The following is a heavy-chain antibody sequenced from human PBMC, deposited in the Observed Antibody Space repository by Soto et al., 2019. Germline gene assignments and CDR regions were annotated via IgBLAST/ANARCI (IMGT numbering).Heavy chain of an antibody. J-gene: IGHJ4*02. CDR2: INHRGSS. V-gene: IGHV4-34*01. CDR3: AGGPATY. D-gene: IGHD2-2*01. Sequence: SETLSLTCAVYGGSFSGYDWSWIRQPPGKGLEWIGEINHRGSSNYNPSLKSRVTIFIDTSKNQFSLRLRSVSASDTAIYYCAGGPATYWGQGTLVTVSS. CDR1: GGSFSGYD.